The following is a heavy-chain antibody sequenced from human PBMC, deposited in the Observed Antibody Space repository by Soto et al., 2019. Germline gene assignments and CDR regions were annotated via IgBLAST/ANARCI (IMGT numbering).Heavy chain of an antibody. CDR1: GYTFTSYG. CDR3: ARDGVIAVAGPRCDY. CDR2: ISAYNGNT. J-gene: IGHJ4*02. Sequence: ASVKISCKASGYTFTSYGISWVRQAPGQGLEWMGWISAYNGNTNYAQKLQGRVTMTTETSTSTAYMELRSLRSDDTAVYYCARDGVIAVAGPRCDYWGQGTLVTVS. D-gene: IGHD6-19*01. V-gene: IGHV1-18*01.